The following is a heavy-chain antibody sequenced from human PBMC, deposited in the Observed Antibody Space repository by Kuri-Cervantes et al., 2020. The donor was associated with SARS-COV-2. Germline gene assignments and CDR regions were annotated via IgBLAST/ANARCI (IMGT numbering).Heavy chain of an antibody. J-gene: IGHJ2*01. CDR3: ARDQGKTATSPYWYLDL. Sequence: ASVKVSCKASGYTFTSYYMHWVRQAPGQGLEWMGIINPSGGSTSYAQKFQGRVTMTRDTSTSTVYMELSSLRSEDTAVYYCARDQGKTATSPYWYLDLWGRGTLVTVSS. V-gene: IGHV1-46*01. CDR1: GYTFTSYY. CDR2: INPSGGST. D-gene: IGHD1-14*01.